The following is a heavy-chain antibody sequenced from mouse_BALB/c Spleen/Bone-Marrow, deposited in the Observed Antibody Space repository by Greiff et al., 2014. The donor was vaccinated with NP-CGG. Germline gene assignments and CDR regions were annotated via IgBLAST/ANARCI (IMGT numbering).Heavy chain of an antibody. J-gene: IGHJ4*01. CDR2: IYPGNVNT. CDR1: GYTFTSYY. V-gene: IGHV1S56*01. CDR3: ARDTMDY. Sequence: VQVVESGPELVKPAASVRISCKASGYTFTSYYIHWVKQRPGQGLEWIGWIYPGNVNTKYNEKFKGKATLTADKSSSTAYMQLSSLTSEDPAVYFCARDTMDYWGQGTSVTVSS.